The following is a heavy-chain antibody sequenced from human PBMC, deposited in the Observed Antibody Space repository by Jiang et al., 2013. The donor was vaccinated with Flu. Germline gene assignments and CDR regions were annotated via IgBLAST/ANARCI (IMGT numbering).Heavy chain of an antibody. CDR1: GDSVSTSSVN. V-gene: IGHV6-1*01. Sequence: SLTCAISGDSVSTSSVNWNWIRQSPSRGLEWLGRTFYMSKWYNDYAISVKSRITITADTSKNQFSLRLNSVTPDDTAVYYCARRGRADYSDAGGYSYHFDYWGQGTLVTVSS. D-gene: IGHD3-22*01. J-gene: IGHJ4*02. CDR2: TFYMSKWYN. CDR3: ARRGRADYSDAGGYSYHFDY.